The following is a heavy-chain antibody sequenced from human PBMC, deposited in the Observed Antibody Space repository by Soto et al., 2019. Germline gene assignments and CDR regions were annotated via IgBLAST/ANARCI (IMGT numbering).Heavy chain of an antibody. V-gene: IGHV4-30-4*01. J-gene: IGHJ4*02. CDR3: VREGGEY. D-gene: IGHD7-27*01. Sequence: QVQLQESGPGQVKPSETLSLICTVSGVSISRDNYYWSWIRQSPTKGLEWIGYIYNSGRTYYNPPLWSRVTMSVDTSKNQFSLKLTSVTAADTAVYYCVREGGEYWGQGTQVTVSS. CDR1: GVSISRDNYY. CDR2: IYNSGRT.